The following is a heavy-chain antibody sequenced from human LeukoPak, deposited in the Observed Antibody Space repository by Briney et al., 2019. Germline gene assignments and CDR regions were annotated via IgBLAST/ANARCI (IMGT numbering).Heavy chain of an antibody. CDR2: ISTDGSST. V-gene: IGHV3-74*01. D-gene: IGHD3-10*01. CDR3: TGPSFDASGMVFDP. CDR1: GFTFSRYW. J-gene: IGHJ5*02. Sequence: GGSLRLSCEASGFTFSRYWIHWVRQAPGKGPVWVSVISTDGSSTRYADSVKGRFTISGDNVKNTLYLQMKSLRVEDTAVYYCTGPSFDASGMVFDPWGQGALVTVSS.